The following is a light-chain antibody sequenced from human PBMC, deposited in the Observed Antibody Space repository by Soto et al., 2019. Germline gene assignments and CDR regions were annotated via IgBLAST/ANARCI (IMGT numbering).Light chain of an antibody. CDR3: CSYAGSVAYV. CDR2: EVT. Sequence: QSALTQPASVSGSPGQSITISCTGTSSDVGSYNLVSWYQQQHPGKAPKLMIYEVTKRPSGVSNRFSGSKSGNTASLTISGLQADDEAAYYCCSYAGSVAYVFGTGTKLTVL. V-gene: IGLV2-23*02. J-gene: IGLJ1*01. CDR1: SSDVGSYNL.